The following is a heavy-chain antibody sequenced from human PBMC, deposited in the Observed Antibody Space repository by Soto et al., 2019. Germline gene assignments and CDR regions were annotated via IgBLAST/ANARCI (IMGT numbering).Heavy chain of an antibody. CDR3: LTTVPTDYLDI. CDR1: GYSFTSYW. J-gene: IGHJ3*02. Sequence: PGESLKISCKGSGYSFTSYWIGWVRQMPGKSLEWMGIIYPGDSDTRYTPSFQAQATISAAKSISTPHLPWSSLNASDKASEYCLTTVPTDYLDIWGQGTMGTV. V-gene: IGHV5-51*03. CDR2: IYPGDSDT. D-gene: IGHD4-4*01.